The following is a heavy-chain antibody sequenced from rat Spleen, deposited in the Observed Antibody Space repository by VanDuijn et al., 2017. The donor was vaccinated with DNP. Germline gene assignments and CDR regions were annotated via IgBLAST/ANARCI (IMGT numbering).Heavy chain of an antibody. CDR1: GFTFSNYY. D-gene: IGHD1-11*01. V-gene: IGHV5-22*01. Sequence: EVQLVQSGGGLVQPGRSMKLSCAASGFTFSNYYMAWVRQAPTKGLVWVAYIRYDGYSTYFGDSVKGRFTISRDNARNTLYLQMNSLRSEDMATYYCARHVLPLRVWDYWGQGVMVTVSS. J-gene: IGHJ2*01. CDR3: ARHVLPLRVWDY. CDR2: IRYDGYST.